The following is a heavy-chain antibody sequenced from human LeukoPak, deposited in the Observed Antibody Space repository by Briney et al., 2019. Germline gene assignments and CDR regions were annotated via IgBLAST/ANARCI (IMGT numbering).Heavy chain of an antibody. V-gene: IGHV3-23*01. CDR3: AKKARIAAAGRNDY. D-gene: IGHD6-13*01. CDR2: ISGSGGST. J-gene: IGHJ4*02. CDR1: GFTFSSYA. Sequence: AGGCLRLSCAASGFTFSSYAMSWVRRAPGKGLEWVSAISGSGGSTYYADSVKGRFTISRDNSKNTLYLQMNSLRAEDTAVYYCAKKARIAAAGRNDYWGQGTLVTVS.